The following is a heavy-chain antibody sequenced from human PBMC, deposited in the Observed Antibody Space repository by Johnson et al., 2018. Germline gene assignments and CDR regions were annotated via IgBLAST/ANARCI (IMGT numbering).Heavy chain of an antibody. CDR2: IYYSGST. CDR3: AGDGYWNPRDCMDV. Sequence: QVQLQESGPGLVKPSETLSLTCTVSGGSISSYYWSWIRQPPGKGLEWIGYIYYSGSTNYNPSPKSRVTISVDTSKNQFSLNQSSGTAADTAVDYCAGDGYWNPRDCMDVWGQGTTVTVSS. CDR1: GGSISSYY. J-gene: IGHJ6*02. V-gene: IGHV4-59*01. D-gene: IGHD1-1*01.